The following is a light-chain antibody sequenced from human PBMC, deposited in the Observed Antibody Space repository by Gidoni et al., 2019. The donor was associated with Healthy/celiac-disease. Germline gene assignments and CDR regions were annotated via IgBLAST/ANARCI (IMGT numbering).Light chain of an antibody. J-gene: IGKJ1*01. V-gene: IGKV3-15*01. CDR1: QSVSSN. CDR3: QQYNNWSGT. Sequence: ELVMTQSPATLSVSPGERATLSCRASQSVSSNLAWYQQKPGQAPRLLIYGASTRATGIPARFSGSRSGTEFTLTISSLQSEDFAVYYCQQYNNWSGTFGQGTKVEIK. CDR2: GAS.